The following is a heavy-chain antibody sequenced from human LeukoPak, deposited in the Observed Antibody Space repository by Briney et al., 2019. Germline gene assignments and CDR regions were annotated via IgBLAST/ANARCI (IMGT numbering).Heavy chain of an antibody. CDR2: FYSGGST. J-gene: IGHJ4*02. Sequence: PGGSLRLSCAASGFTVSSSYMNWVRQAPGKGLEWVSVFYSGGSTHYADSVKGRFTISRDNSKNTLYLQMNSLRAEDTAVYYCARNRGYSGHEPFDSWGQGTLVTVSS. V-gene: IGHV3-66*01. CDR1: GFTVSSSY. D-gene: IGHD5-12*01. CDR3: ARNRGYSGHEPFDS.